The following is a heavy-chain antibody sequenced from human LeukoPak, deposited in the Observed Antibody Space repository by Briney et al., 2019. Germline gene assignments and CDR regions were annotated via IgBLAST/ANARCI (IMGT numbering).Heavy chain of an antibody. CDR3: SREWGNGNDLRPDY. Sequence: GGSLRISCTSSGFTFREFAVSWFRQAPGKGLEWIGFIRSSIYGGTPKAAASVKGRFIFSRNDSKGVAYLRMISLKTEDTAVYYCSREWGNGNDLRPDYWGQGTLVTVSS. V-gene: IGHV3-49*03. D-gene: IGHD1-1*01. J-gene: IGHJ4*02. CDR1: GFTFREFA. CDR2: IRSSIYGGTP.